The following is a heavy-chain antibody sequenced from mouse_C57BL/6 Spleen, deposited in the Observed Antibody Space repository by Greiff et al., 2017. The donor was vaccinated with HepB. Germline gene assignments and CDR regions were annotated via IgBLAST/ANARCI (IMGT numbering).Heavy chain of an antibody. Sequence: EVQLVESGPELVKPGASVKISCKASGYSFTGYYMNWVKQSPEKSLEWIGEINPSTGGTTYNQKFKAKATLTVDKSSSTAYMQLKSLTSEDSAVYYCATSTMITTTELCYFDYWGQGTTLTVSS. J-gene: IGHJ2*01. V-gene: IGHV1-42*01. CDR1: GYSFTGYY. CDR2: INPSTGGT. D-gene: IGHD2-4*01. CDR3: ATSTMITTTELCYFDY.